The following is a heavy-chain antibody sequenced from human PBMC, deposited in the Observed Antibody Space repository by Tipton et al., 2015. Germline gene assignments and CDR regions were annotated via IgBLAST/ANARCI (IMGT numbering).Heavy chain of an antibody. CDR3: AKGWGNWNADY. D-gene: IGHD1-1*01. CDR1: GFHVYSNH. V-gene: IGHV3-23*01. Sequence: GSLRLSCAASGFHVYSNHMNWVRQAPGKGLEWVSTITGNSGTTYYAGSVKGRFTVSRDNSKNALYLQMNSLRVDDTAVYYCAKGWGNWNADYWGQGTLVTVSS. J-gene: IGHJ4*02. CDR2: ITGNSGTT.